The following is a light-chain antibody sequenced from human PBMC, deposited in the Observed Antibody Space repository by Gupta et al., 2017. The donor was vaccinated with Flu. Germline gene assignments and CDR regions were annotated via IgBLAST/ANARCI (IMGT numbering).Light chain of an antibody. CDR1: QNIGSW. CDR2: AAS. J-gene: IGKJ4*01. CDR3: LQANSFPLS. Sequence: DIHMTQSPSTVSASVGDRVTITCRASQNIGSWVAWYQQKPGKAPKVLIHAASTLESGVTSRFSGSGYGTDFTLTISRLQPEDFATYFCLQANSFPLSFGGGTKVEMK. V-gene: IGKV1-12*01.